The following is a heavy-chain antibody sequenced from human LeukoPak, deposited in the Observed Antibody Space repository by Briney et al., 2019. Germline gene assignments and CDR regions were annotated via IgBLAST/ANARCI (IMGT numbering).Heavy chain of an antibody. D-gene: IGHD1-26*01. CDR3: AKDREGSFDY. Sequence: GGSLRLSCAASGFTFSSYAMHWVRQTPDKGLEWVAVASYDGKNKHYAESVKGRFTISRDNSKNTLYLQMDSLRGDDTAVYYCAKDREGSFDYWGQGTLVTVSS. CDR1: GFTFSSYA. V-gene: IGHV3-30*04. J-gene: IGHJ4*02. CDR2: ASYDGKNK.